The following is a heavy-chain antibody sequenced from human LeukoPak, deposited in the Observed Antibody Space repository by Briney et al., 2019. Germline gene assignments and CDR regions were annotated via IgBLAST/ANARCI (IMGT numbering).Heavy chain of an antibody. CDR3: ARGGYSGSSYRFS. CDR2: TSKDGSDT. V-gene: IGHV3-74*01. CDR1: GFTFSDSW. Sequence: PGGSLRLSCAASGFTFSDSWMHWVRQGPGKGPEWLSRTSKDGSDTVYADSAKGRLTASRDNARNTVYLELTNLRPDDTALYYCARGGYSGSSYRFSWGRGTLVTVAS. J-gene: IGHJ4*02. D-gene: IGHD6-6*01.